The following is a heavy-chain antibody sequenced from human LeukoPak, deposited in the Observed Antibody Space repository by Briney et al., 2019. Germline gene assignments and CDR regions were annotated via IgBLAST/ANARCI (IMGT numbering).Heavy chain of an antibody. J-gene: IGHJ4*02. D-gene: IGHD3-16*02. V-gene: IGHV4-38-2*02. CDR2: SYRSGTT. CDR3: ARIDTSRGVIARFDS. Sequence: PSETLSLTCTVSGYSISTAYYWGWIRHTPDKGLEWIGSSYRSGTTHYSPPLKSRATISLDTSKNQFSLTLTSVTAADTAVYYCARIDTSRGVIARFDSWGQGVLVTVSS. CDR1: GYSISTAYY.